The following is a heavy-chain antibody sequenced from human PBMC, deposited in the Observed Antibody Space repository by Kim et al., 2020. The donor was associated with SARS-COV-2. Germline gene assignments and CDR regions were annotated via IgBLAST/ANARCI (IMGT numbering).Heavy chain of an antibody. Sequence: ASVKVSCKASGYTFSDFYMHWMLQAPGQGLEWMGWINPNSGDTNYAQKFQGRVTVTRDTSINTAYMELSSLRSDDTAVYYCARSRTNGDTEYFQYWGQGT. J-gene: IGHJ1*01. CDR3: ARSRTNGDTEYFQY. D-gene: IGHD7-27*01. V-gene: IGHV1-2*02. CDR2: INPNSGDT. CDR1: GYTFSDFY.